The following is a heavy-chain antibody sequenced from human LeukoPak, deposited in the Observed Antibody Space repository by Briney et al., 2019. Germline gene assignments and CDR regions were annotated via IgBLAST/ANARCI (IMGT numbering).Heavy chain of an antibody. CDR1: GYSISSGYY. CDR2: IYTSGST. Sequence: KPSETLSLTCTVSGYSISSGYYWGWIRQPPGKGLEWIWRIYTSGSTNYNPSLKSRVTMSVDTSKNQFSLKLSSVTAADTAVYYCARDLAVVVPAAIGYWYYYYMDVWGKGTTVTVSS. CDR3: ARDLAVVVPAAIGYWYYYYMDV. V-gene: IGHV4-38-2*02. D-gene: IGHD2-2*01. J-gene: IGHJ6*03.